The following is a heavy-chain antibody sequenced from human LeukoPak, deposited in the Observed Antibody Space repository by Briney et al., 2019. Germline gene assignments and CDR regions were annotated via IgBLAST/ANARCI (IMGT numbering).Heavy chain of an antibody. D-gene: IGHD3-22*01. V-gene: IGHV3-21*01. Sequence: GGSLRLSCAASGFTFSSYSMNWVRQAPGKRLEWVSSISSSSSYIYYADSVKGRFTISRDNAKNSLYLQMNSLRAEDTAVYYCARGYYYDSSGYYFFPDYWGQGTLVTVSS. CDR2: ISSSSSYI. CDR3: ARGYYYDSSGYYFFPDY. CDR1: GFTFSSYS. J-gene: IGHJ4*02.